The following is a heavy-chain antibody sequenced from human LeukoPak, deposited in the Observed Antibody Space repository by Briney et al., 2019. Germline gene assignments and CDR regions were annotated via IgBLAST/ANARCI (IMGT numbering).Heavy chain of an antibody. D-gene: IGHD2-21*02. CDR3: GRVYCGGNCYSPPLPDY. CDR2: IWYDGSNK. V-gene: IGHV3-33*02. J-gene: IGHJ4*02. CDR1: GFTFSSYG. Sequence: GGSLRLSCAASGFTFSSYGMQWVRQAPGKGLDWVAGIWYDGSNKNYADSAKGRFTISRDNSKNTLFLQMNSLRAEDTAVYYCGRVYCGGNCYSPPLPDYWGQGTLVTVSA.